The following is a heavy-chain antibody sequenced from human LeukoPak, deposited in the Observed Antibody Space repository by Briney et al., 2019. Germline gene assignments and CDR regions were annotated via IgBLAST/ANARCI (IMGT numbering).Heavy chain of an antibody. CDR3: ATTRDDYRKTPGFDY. D-gene: IGHD4-11*01. CDR2: VYSNGAT. V-gene: IGHV3-66*01. Sequence: PGGSLRLSCAASGLSVSSNYMSWVRQTPGKGLEWVSLVYSNGATYHADSVKGRFTISRDNSENTLHLQMNSLRAEDTAVYYCATTRDDYRKTPGFDYWGQGTLVTVSS. CDR1: GLSVSSNY. J-gene: IGHJ4*02.